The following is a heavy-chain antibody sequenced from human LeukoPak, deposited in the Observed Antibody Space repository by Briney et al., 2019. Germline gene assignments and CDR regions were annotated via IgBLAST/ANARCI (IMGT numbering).Heavy chain of an antibody. Sequence: PSETLSLTCTVSGGSISSYYWSWIRQPPGKGLEWFGYIYYSGSTYYNPSLKSRVTISVDTSKNQFSLKLSSVTAADTAVYYCARDARYYYDSSGYFDYWGQGTLVTVSS. CDR2: IYYSGST. J-gene: IGHJ4*02. D-gene: IGHD3-22*01. CDR3: ARDARYYYDSSGYFDY. V-gene: IGHV4-59*12. CDR1: GGSISSYY.